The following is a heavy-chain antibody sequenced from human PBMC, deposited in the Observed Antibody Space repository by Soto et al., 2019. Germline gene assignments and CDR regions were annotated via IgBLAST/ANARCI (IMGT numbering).Heavy chain of an antibody. CDR1: GFTFSRYG. J-gene: IGHJ3*02. CDR2: IWYDGSNK. Sequence: QVQVVESGGGVVQPGRSLRLSCAASGFTFSRYGMHWVRQAPGKGLEWVAVIWYDGSNKYYADSVKGRFTISRDNSKNTLYLQMNSLGAEDTAVYYCARGAYGDTTNDLDIWGQGTMVTVSS. D-gene: IGHD4-17*01. V-gene: IGHV3-33*01. CDR3: ARGAYGDTTNDLDI.